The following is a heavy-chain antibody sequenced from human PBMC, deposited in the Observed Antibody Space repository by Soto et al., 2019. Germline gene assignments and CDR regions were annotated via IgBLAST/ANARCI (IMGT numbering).Heavy chain of an antibody. V-gene: IGHV2-5*02. CDR2: IYWDDSK. CDR3: AHKGPEAWPLDY. Sequence: QITLKESGPTLVRPTQTLTLTCAFSGFSLSTSGVGVGWIRQPPGKALEWLAVIYWDDSKHYSPSLRSRLTITKGTSKNQVVLTMTNMDPMDTGTYYCAHKGPEAWPLDYWGQGTLVTVSS. CDR1: GFSLSTSGVG. J-gene: IGHJ4*02.